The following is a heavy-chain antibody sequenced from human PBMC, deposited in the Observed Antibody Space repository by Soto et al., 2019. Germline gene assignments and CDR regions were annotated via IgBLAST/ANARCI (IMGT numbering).Heavy chain of an antibody. CDR3: ARDGTXGSGSYYNRANYYGMDV. D-gene: IGHD3-10*01. CDR1: GGTFSSYA. J-gene: IGHJ6*02. CDR2: IIPIFGTA. Sequence: SVKVSCKASGGTFSSYAISWVRQAPGQGLGWMGGIIPIFGTANYAQKFQGRVTITADESTSTAYMELSSLRSEDTAVYYCARDGTXGSGSYYNRANYYGMDVWGPGTTVTVSS. V-gene: IGHV1-69*13.